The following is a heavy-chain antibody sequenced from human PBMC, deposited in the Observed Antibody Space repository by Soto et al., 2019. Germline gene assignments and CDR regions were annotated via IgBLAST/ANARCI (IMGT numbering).Heavy chain of an antibody. CDR1: EGTFNSYA. J-gene: IGHJ4*02. D-gene: IGHD6-13*01. CDR3: ASGASRWYPYFVDS. Sequence: QAQVVQSGAEVRKPGSSVKLSCKASEGTFNSYAIAWVRQAPGQGLEWMGGIIPYYNTLNYAQKFQDRVTITADDSTNTVYMELSSLRSDATAVYFCASGASRWYPYFVDSWAQGTLVIVSS. V-gene: IGHV1-69*01. CDR2: IIPYYNTL.